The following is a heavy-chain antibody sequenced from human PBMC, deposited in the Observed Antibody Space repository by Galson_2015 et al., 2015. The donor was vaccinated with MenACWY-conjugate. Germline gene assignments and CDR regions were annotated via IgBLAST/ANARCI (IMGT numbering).Heavy chain of an antibody. D-gene: IGHD3-22*01. Sequence: SLRLSCAASGFTFSKCVMSWVRQAPGKGLEWVSGICGSGGDIDYADSVKGRFTISRDNSKNTVYLQMNSLRAEDTAVYHCAKGANYYDSSGKRYDAFEIWGQGTMVTVSS. V-gene: IGHV3-23*01. CDR2: ICGSGGDI. CDR3: AKGANYYDSSGKRYDAFEI. CDR1: GFTFSKCV. J-gene: IGHJ3*02.